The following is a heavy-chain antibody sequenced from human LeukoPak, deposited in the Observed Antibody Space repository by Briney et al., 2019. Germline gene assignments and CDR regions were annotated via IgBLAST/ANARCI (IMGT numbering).Heavy chain of an antibody. CDR3: ARQEGATDANYYGSSVGAFDI. J-gene: IGHJ3*02. V-gene: IGHV5-51*01. D-gene: IGHD3-22*01. CDR1: GYSFTSFW. Sequence: GESLKISCKGSGYSFTSFWIGWVRQMPGKGLEWMGIIYPGDSDTRYSPSFQGQVTISADKSISTAYLQWSSLKASDTAMYYCARQEGATDANYYGSSVGAFDIWGQGTMVTVSS. CDR2: IYPGDSDT.